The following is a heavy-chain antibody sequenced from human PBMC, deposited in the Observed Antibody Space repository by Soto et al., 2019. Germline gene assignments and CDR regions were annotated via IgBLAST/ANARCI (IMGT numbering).Heavy chain of an antibody. CDR2: ISGSGGST. CDR1: GFSFSSYA. D-gene: IGHD3-22*01. Sequence: GGSLRLSCAASGFSFSSYAMSWVRQTPGKGLKRVSVISGSGGSTYYADSVKGRFTISRDNSKNTLYLQMNSLRAEDTAVYYCAKRGYYDSSGRSGPLDCWGQGTLVTVSS. J-gene: IGHJ4*02. CDR3: AKRGYYDSSGRSGPLDC. V-gene: IGHV3-23*01.